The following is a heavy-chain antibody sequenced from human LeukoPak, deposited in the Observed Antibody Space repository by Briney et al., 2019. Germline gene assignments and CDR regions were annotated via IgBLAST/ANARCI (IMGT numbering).Heavy chain of an antibody. CDR2: ISYDGSNK. CDR3: ARAFASDSSGSNDY. CDR1: GFTFSSYA. J-gene: IGHJ4*02. Sequence: GGSLRLSCAASGFTFSSYAMHWVRQAPGKGLEWVAVISYDGSNKYYADSVKGRFTISRDNSKNTLYLQMNSLRAEDTAVYYCARAFASDSSGSNDYWGQGTLVTVSS. V-gene: IGHV3-30-3*01. D-gene: IGHD3-22*01.